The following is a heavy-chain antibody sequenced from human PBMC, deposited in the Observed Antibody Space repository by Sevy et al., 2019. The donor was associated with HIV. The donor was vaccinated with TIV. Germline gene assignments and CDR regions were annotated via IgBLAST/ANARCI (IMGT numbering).Heavy chain of an antibody. Sequence: SETLSLTCTVSGDSFSSYFWAWIRQPAGKGLEWIGRINTSGSTNYNPSLKSRVTMSVDTSKGQFSLNVTSLTAADTAMYFCARSNWVTATNGFSKSYYFDYWGQGSLVTASS. J-gene: IGHJ4*02. CDR3: ARSNWVTATNGFSKSYYFDY. D-gene: IGHD7-27*01. V-gene: IGHV4-4*07. CDR1: GDSFSSYF. CDR2: INTSGST.